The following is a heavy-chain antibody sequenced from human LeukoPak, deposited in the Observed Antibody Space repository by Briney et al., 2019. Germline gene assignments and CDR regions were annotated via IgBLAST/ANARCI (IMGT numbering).Heavy chain of an antibody. Sequence: PLKVSCKASLYTFTTYGISWVRQAPGHRLEWMGWIRAYNGNTNYAPKLQGRVTMTTDTSTSTAYMELRSLRSDDTAVYYCARDKASVVVVAAGWFDPWGQGTLVTVSS. CDR1: LYTFTTYG. D-gene: IGHD2-15*01. CDR3: ARDKASVVVVAAGWFDP. CDR2: IRAYNGNT. V-gene: IGHV1-18*04. J-gene: IGHJ5*02.